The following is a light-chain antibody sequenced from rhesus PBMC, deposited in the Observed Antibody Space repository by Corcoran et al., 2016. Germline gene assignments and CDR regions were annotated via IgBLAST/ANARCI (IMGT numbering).Light chain of an antibody. J-gene: IGLJ1*01. CDR3: SSYGSNRNDI. Sequence: AAPTPSPSLSGSPGQSFTLSCTGTSSDIGAYNRVSWYQQSPGKAPKLMIYDVSNRPSGVSDRFSGSKSGNMASLTISGLQAKDEADYYCSSYGSNRNDIFGSGTRGTVL. V-gene: IGLV2-13*03. CDR1: SSDIGAYNR. CDR2: DVS.